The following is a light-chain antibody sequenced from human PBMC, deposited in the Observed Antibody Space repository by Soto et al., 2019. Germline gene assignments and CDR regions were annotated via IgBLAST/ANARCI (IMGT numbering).Light chain of an antibody. Sequence: EILLTQSPCTLPLSPGARATLSCRASQSVSSYLAWYQQKPGQAPRLLIYDASNSATGIPARFSGSGSGTDFSLTISSIEHEDFATYYCQQRQYWPPTTFGQGTRLEIK. CDR1: QSVSSY. CDR2: DAS. J-gene: IGKJ5*01. V-gene: IGKV3-11*01. CDR3: QQRQYWPPTT.